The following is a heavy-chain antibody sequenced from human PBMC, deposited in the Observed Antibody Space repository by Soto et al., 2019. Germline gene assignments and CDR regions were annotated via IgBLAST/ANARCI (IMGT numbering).Heavy chain of an antibody. V-gene: IGHV4-31*03. Sequence: SETLSLTCTVSGGSISSGGYYWSWIRQHPGKGLEWIGYIYYSGSTYYNPSLKSRVTISVDTSKNQFSLKLSSVTAADTAVYYCARDRPITMVRQGGYYGMDVWGQGTTVTVSS. J-gene: IGHJ6*02. CDR1: GGSISSGGYY. D-gene: IGHD3-10*01. CDR3: ARDRPITMVRQGGYYGMDV. CDR2: IYYSGST.